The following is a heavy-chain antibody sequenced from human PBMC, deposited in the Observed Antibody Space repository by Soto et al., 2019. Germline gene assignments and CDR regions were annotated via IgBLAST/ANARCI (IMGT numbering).Heavy chain of an antibody. CDR2: INHSGST. J-gene: IGHJ5*02. V-gene: IGHV4-34*01. CDR1: FTGYY. CDR3: ARGGSSSRNWFDP. D-gene: IGHD6-6*01. Sequence: FTGYYMHWIRQPPGKGLEWIGEINHSGSTNYNPSLKSRVTISVDTSKNQFSLKLSSVTAADTAVYYCARGGSSSRNWFDPWGQGTLVTVSS.